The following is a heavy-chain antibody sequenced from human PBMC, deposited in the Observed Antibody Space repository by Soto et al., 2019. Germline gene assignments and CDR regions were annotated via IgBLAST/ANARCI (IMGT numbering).Heavy chain of an antibody. Sequence: SGPTLVNPTHTLTLTCSFSGFSLATIGVGVGWIRQPPGKALEWLAHIYWSGDEHYRPSLESRLSITKDTSKNQVVLTMKNMEPVDTGKYYCVRGLAAGQVFAFDMWGQGTMVTVSS. D-gene: IGHD6-13*01. J-gene: IGHJ3*02. V-gene: IGHV2-5*04. CDR3: VRGLAAGQVFAFDM. CDR1: GFSLATIGVG. CDR2: IYWSGDE.